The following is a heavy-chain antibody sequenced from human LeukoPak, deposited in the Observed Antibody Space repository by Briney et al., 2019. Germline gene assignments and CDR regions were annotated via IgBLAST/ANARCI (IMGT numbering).Heavy chain of an antibody. CDR1: GYSISSGYY. J-gene: IGHJ4*02. CDR2: IYHSGST. CDR3: ARIIRTFDY. Sequence: SETLSPTCTVSGYSISSGYYWGWIRQPPGKGLEWIGTIYHSGSTYYNPSLKSRVTISVDTSKTQFSLKLSSVTAADTAVYYCARIIRTFDYWGQGTLVTVSS. D-gene: IGHD4-17*01. V-gene: IGHV4-38-2*02.